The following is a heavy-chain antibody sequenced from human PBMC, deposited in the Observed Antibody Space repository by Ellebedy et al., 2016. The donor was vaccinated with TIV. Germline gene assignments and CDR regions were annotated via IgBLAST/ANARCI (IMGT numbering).Heavy chain of an antibody. CDR2: IYYSGST. D-gene: IGHD6-19*01. J-gene: IGHJ4*02. CDR3: ARSSGWDRFDY. Sequence: MPSETLSLTCTVSGGSISSYYWSWIRQPPGKGLEWIGYIYYSGSTNYNPSLKSRVTIAVDTSKKQISRKLSSVTAADTAVYYCARSSGWDRFDYWGQGTLVIVSS. V-gene: IGHV4-59*01. CDR1: GGSISSYY.